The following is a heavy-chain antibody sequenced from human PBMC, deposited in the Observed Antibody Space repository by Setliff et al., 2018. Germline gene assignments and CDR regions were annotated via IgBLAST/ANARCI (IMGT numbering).Heavy chain of an antibody. J-gene: IGHJ5*01. Sequence: GGSLRLSCGASGFTFSTHAMHWVRQAPGKGLEWVANINQDGSEKYYVDSVKGRFTISRDNAKTSLYLQMDSLRVEDTAVYFCARSPGWMPWFDSWGQGTLVTVSS. V-gene: IGHV3-7*01. CDR3: ARSPGWMPWFDS. CDR1: GFTFSTHA. D-gene: IGHD5-12*01. CDR2: INQDGSEK.